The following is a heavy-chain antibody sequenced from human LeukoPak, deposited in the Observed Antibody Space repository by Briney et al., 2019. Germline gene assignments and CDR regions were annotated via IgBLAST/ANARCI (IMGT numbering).Heavy chain of an antibody. J-gene: IGHJ4*02. D-gene: IGHD1-26*01. V-gene: IGHV4-59*01. CDR3: ARNGAVGATSVDY. CDR2: IYYSGST. CDR1: AGSISSDY. Sequence: SETLSLTCVVSAGSISSDYWSWIRQPPGKGLEWIGYIYYSGSTNYNPSLKSRVTISVDTSKNQFSLKLSSVTAADTAVYYCARNGAVGATSVDYWGQGTLVTVSS.